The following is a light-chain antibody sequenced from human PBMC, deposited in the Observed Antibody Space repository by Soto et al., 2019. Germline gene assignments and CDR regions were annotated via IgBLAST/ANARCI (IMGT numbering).Light chain of an antibody. CDR1: SSDVGDYNY. J-gene: IGLJ3*02. CDR3: CSYVGSYTVV. Sequence: QSALTQPRSVSGSPGQSVTISCTGTSSDVGDYNYVSWYQQHPGKAPKLMTYDVNKRPSGVPDRFSGSRSGNTASLTISGLQAEDEADYYCCSYVGSYTVVFGGGTKLTVL. V-gene: IGLV2-11*01. CDR2: DVN.